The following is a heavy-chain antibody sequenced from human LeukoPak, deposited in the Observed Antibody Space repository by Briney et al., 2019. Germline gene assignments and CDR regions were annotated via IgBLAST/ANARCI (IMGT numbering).Heavy chain of an antibody. CDR1: GFTFSSYS. D-gene: IGHD3-22*01. V-gene: IGHV3-21*01. CDR2: ISSSSSYI. J-gene: IGHJ4*02. Sequence: PGGSLRLSCAASGFTFSSYSMNWVRQAPGKGLEWVSSISSSSSYIYYADSVKGRFTISRDNAKNSLYLQMNSLRAEDTAVYYCASYPIGDYYDSSGYTGGDYWGQGTLVTVSS. CDR3: ASYPIGDYYDSSGYTGGDY.